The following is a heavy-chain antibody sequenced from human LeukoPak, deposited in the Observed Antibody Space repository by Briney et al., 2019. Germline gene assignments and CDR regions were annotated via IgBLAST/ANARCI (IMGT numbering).Heavy chain of an antibody. CDR1: GGSFSGYY. V-gene: IGHV4-34*01. D-gene: IGHD4-17*01. J-gene: IGHJ4*02. CDR2: INHSGST. Sequence: SETLSLTRAVYGGSFSGYYWSWLRQPPGKGLEWIGEINHSGSTNYNPSLKSRVTISVDTSKNQFSLKLSSVTAADTAVYYCADFGDYGDYWGQGTLVTVSS. CDR3: ADFGDYGDY.